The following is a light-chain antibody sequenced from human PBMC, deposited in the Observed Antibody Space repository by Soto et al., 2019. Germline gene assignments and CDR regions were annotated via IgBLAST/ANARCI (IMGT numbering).Light chain of an antibody. CDR2: GAS. CDR3: QQYGSSPLT. J-gene: IGKJ4*01. V-gene: IGKV3-20*01. Sequence: PGERATLSCRASQSVSSSYLAWYQQKPGQAPRLLIYGASSRATGIPDRFSGSGSGTDFTLTITRLEPEDFALYYCQQYGSSPLTFGGGTKVEIK. CDR1: QSVSSSY.